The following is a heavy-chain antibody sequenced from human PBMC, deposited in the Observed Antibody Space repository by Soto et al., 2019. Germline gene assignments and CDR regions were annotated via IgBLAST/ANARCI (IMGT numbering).Heavy chain of an antibody. J-gene: IGHJ3*02. CDR1: GFTFSNFA. CDR2: IINDGSEK. D-gene: IGHD2-15*01. V-gene: IGHV3-30*03. CDR3: ARDDIGAPNAFDM. Sequence: PGGSLRLSCVVSGFTFSNFAMSWVRQAPGKGLEWVAVIINDGSEKNHADSVKDRFTISRDNSKNTLYLQMDSLRAGDTALYYCARDDIGAPNAFDMWGQGTMVTVSS.